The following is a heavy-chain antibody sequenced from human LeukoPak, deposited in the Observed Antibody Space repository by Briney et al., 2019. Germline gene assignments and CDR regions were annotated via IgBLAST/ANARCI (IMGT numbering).Heavy chain of an antibody. CDR3: ARIHKYCSTNSCYGPDDF. Sequence: PSETLSLTCTVSGGSISSGGYYWSWIPQDPGKALEWIGYIYYSGSTYYNPSLKSRVTISVDTSKNQFSLKLSSVTAADTAVYYCARIHKYCSTNSCYGPDDFWGQGALITVSS. J-gene: IGHJ4*02. CDR1: GGSISSGGYY. CDR2: IYYSGST. D-gene: IGHD2-2*01. V-gene: IGHV4-31*03.